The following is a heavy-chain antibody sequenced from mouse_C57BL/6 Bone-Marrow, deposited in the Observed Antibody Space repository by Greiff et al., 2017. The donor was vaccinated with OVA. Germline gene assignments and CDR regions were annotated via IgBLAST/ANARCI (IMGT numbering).Heavy chain of an antibody. CDR3: TTETPYDYGTIYYAMDY. CDR1: GFNIKDYY. V-gene: IGHV14-1*01. J-gene: IGHJ4*01. D-gene: IGHD1-1*01. CDR2: IDPEDGDT. Sequence: VQLQQSGAELVRPGASVKLSCTASGFNIKDYYMHWVKQRPEQGLEWIGRIDPEDGDTEYAPKFQGKATMTADTSSNTAYLQLSSLTSEDTAVYYCTTETPYDYGTIYYAMDYWGQGTSVTVSS.